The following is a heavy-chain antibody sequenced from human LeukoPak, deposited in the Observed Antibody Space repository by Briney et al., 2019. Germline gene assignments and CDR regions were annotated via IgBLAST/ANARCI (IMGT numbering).Heavy chain of an antibody. J-gene: IGHJ6*02. V-gene: IGHV4-39*01. CDR3: ARRVATNNYHYYYGLDV. CDR1: GCSISSSSYY. CDR2: IYSSGST. D-gene: IGHD5-12*01. Sequence: SETLSLTCTVSGCSISSSSYYWGWIRQPPGKGLEWIGSIYSSGSTYYNPSLKSRVTISVDTSKSQFSLKLSSVTAADTAVYYCARRVATNNYHYYYGLDVWGQGTTVTVPS.